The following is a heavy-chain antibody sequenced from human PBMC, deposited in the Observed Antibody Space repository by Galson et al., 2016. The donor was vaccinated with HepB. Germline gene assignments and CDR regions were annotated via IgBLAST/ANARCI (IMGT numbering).Heavy chain of an antibody. CDR1: GFTFTSYSM. CDR2: IFYSGTS. J-gene: IGHJ4*02. V-gene: IGHV4-28*01. Sequence: LRLSCAASGFTFTSYSMFWVRQPPGKGLEWIGSIFYSGTSYYNPSLKSRVTMSVDTSKNQFSLRLSSMTAADTAVYYCARYRRDYIRGVPPYYFDYWAQGTLVTVSS. D-gene: IGHD3-16*01. CDR3: ARYRRDYIRGVPPYYFDY.